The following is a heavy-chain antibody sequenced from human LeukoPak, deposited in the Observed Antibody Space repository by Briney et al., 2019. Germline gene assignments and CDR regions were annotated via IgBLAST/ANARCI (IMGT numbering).Heavy chain of an antibody. CDR3: ARAPVRVAAVGKYFDY. V-gene: IGHV4-34*01. J-gene: IGHJ4*02. Sequence: SETLSLTCAVYGGSLSNYYWSWIRQPPGKGLEWIGEIDHSGSTNYNPSLKSRLTISVDTSKKQFSLKLSSVTAADTAVYYCARAPVRVAAVGKYFDYWGQGTLVTVSS. CDR2: IDHSGST. CDR1: GGSLSNYY. D-gene: IGHD6-13*01.